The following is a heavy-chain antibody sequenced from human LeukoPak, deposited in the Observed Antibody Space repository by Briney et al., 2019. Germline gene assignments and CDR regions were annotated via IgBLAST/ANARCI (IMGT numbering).Heavy chain of an antibody. CDR1: GGSISSGGYY. V-gene: IGHV4-30-2*01. CDR2: IYHSGST. CDR3: ASEGYYGSGTYYKDY. D-gene: IGHD3-10*01. Sequence: PQTLSLTCTVSGGSISSGGYYWSWIRQPPGKGLEWIGYIYHSGSTYYNPSLKSRVTISVDRSKNQFSLKLSSVTAADTAVYYCASEGYYGSGTYYKDYWGQGTLVTVSS. J-gene: IGHJ4*02.